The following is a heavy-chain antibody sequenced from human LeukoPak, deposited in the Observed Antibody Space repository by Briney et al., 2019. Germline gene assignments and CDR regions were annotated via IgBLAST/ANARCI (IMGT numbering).Heavy chain of an antibody. CDR1: GGSISSHY. CDR2: ISNSGST. V-gene: IGHV4-59*11. Sequence: SETLSLTCTVSGGSISSHYWTWIRQSPVKGLEWIGDISNSGSTSCNPSLKSRVTISIDTSKNQFSLKLSSVTAADTAVYYCGRDALVGYFSYYYMDVWGKGATVTVSS. CDR3: GRDALVGYFSYYYMDV. J-gene: IGHJ6*03. D-gene: IGHD2-15*01.